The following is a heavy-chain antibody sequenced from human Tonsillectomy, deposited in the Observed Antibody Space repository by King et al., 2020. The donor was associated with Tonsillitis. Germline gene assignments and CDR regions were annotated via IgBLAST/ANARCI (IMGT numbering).Heavy chain of an antibody. CDR2: IYYSGST. CDR1: GGSISSYY. J-gene: IGHJ4*02. Sequence: QLQESGPGLVKPSETLSLTCTVSGGSISSYYWSWLRQPPGKGLEWIGYIYYSGSTNYNPSLKSRVTISVDTSKNQFSLKLSSVTAADTAVYYCARGVTRLFDYWGQGTLVTVSS. D-gene: IGHD4-11*01. CDR3: ARGVTRLFDY. V-gene: IGHV4-59*01.